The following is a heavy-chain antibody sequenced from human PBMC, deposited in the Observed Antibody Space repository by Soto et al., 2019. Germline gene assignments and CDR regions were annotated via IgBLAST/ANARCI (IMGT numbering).Heavy chain of an antibody. J-gene: IGHJ6*03. CDR2: IWYDGSNK. CDR1: GFTFSSYG. CDR3: ARGPSGYYYMDV. Sequence: GGSLRLSCAASGFTFSSYGMHWVRQAPGKGLEWVAVIWYDGSNKYYADSVKGRFTISRDNSKNTLYLQMNSLRAEDTAVYYCARGPSGYYYMDVWGKGTTVTVSS. D-gene: IGHD3-10*01. V-gene: IGHV3-33*01.